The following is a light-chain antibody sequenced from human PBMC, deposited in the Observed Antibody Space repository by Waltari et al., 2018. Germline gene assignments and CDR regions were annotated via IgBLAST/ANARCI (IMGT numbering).Light chain of an antibody. Sequence: QSALTQPPPASGSPGQYVTIPCTGTSSDVGGSNHVSWYQQHPGKAPKVMIYEVSKRPSGVPDRFSGSKSGNTASLTVSGLQAEDEADYYCSSYAGNNNYVFGTGTKVTVL. J-gene: IGLJ1*01. CDR3: SSYAGNNNYV. V-gene: IGLV2-8*01. CDR1: SSDVGGSNH. CDR2: EVS.